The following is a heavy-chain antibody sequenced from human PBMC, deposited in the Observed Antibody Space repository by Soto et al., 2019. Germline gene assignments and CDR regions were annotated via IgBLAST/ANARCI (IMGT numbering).Heavy chain of an antibody. Sequence: SETLSLTCTFSGGSISSGGYYLSWIRQHPGKGLEWIGNIHYSGGTNYNPSLKSRVTISVDTSKKQFSVKLSSVTAADTAVYYRASGYVARFDYWGQGTLVTVSS. D-gene: IGHD5-12*01. CDR1: GGSISSGGYY. V-gene: IGHV4-61*08. J-gene: IGHJ4*02. CDR2: IHYSGGT. CDR3: ASGYVARFDY.